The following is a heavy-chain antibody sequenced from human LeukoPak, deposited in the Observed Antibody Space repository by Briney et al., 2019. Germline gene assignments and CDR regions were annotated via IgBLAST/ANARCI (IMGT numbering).Heavy chain of an antibody. J-gene: IGHJ4*02. D-gene: IGHD5-12*01. CDR2: IYNTGTT. CDR3: ARESGNDRKLDY. V-gene: IGHV4-4*07. Sequence: PSETLSLTCTVSGGSISSGYWSWIRQPAGKGLEWIGRIYNTGTTNYNSSLKSRVTMSVDTSTNQFSLRLSSVAAADTAVHYCARESGNDRKLDYWGQGTLVTVSS. CDR1: GGSISSGY.